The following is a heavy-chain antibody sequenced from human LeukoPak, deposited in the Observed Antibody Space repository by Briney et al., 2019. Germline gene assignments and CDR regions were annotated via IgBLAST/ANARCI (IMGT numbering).Heavy chain of an antibody. CDR2: IYSGGST. CDR3: ASSGYSSGWYPWGYYYYMDV. V-gene: IGHV3-66*01. D-gene: IGHD6-19*01. CDR1: GFTVSSNY. J-gene: IGHJ6*03. Sequence: PGGSLRLSCAASGFTVSSNYMSWVRQAPGKGLEWVSVIYSGGSTYYADSVKGRFTISRDNSKNTLYLQMNSLRAEDTAVYYCASSGYSSGWYPWGYYYYMDVWGKGTTVSICS.